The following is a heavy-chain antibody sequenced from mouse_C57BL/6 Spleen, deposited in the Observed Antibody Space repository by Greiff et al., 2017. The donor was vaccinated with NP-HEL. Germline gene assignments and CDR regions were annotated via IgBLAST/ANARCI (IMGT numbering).Heavy chain of an antibody. V-gene: IGHV1-18*01. CDR2: INPNNGGT. Sequence: EVQLQQSGPELVKPGASVKIPCKASGYTFTDYNMDWVKQSHGKSLEWIGDINPNNGGTIYNQKFKGKATLTVDKSSSTAYMELRSLTSEDTAVYYCARGTAEDGYYGYYAMDYWGQGTSVTVS. CDR3: ARGTAEDGYYGYYAMDY. D-gene: IGHD2-3*01. CDR1: GYTFTDYN. J-gene: IGHJ4*01.